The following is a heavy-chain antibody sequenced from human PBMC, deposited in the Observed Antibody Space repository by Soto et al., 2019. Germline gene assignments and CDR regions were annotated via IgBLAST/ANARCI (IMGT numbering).Heavy chain of an antibody. J-gene: IGHJ6*04. CDR3: ATSTDFWSGPYGMDC. CDR1: GGTFSSYA. D-gene: IGHD3-3*01. Sequence: RASVKVSCKASGGTFSSYAISWVRQAPGQGLEWMGGIIPIFGTANYAQKFQGRVTITADESTSTAYMELSSLRSEDTAVYYCATSTDFWSGPYGMDCWGKRTTVPVSS. V-gene: IGHV1-69*13. CDR2: IIPIFGTA.